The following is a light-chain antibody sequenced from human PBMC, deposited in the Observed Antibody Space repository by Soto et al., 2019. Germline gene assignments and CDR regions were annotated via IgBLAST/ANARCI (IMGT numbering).Light chain of an antibody. V-gene: IGLV1-40*01. J-gene: IGLJ2*01. CDR2: DNS. Sequence: QSVLTQPPSVSGAPGQRVTISCTGSSSNIGAGYDVHWYQQLPGTAPKLLIFDNSNRLSGVPDRISGSRSGTSASLAITGLQAEDEADYYCQSYDSSLSGSVVFGGGTQLTVL. CDR3: QSYDSSLSGSVV. CDR1: SSNIGAGYD.